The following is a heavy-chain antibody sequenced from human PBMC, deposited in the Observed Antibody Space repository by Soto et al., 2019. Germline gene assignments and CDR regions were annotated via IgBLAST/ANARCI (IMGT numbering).Heavy chain of an antibody. D-gene: IGHD2-15*01. CDR2: IRNELKSYTT. J-gene: IGHJ4*02. V-gene: IGHV3-72*01. CDR3: ARGDVDHSAPHLFDH. CDR1: GFTFSDHY. Sequence: EVQLVESGGGLVQPGGSLRLSCAASGFTFSDHYMDWVRQAPGKGLEWVGRIRNELKSYTTVYAASVKGRFTISRDDSKNSLYLQMDSLKTEDTAVYYCARGDVDHSAPHLFDHWGQGTLVTVSS.